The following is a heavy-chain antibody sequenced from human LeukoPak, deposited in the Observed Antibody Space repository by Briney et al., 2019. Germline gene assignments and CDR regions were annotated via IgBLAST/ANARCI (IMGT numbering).Heavy chain of an antibody. CDR2: IYPGDSDT. D-gene: IGHD3-9*01. V-gene: IGHV5-51*01. CDR1: GYSFTTYW. Sequence: LGESLKISCKGSGYSFTTYWIGWVRQMPGKGLELMGIIYPGDSDTRYSPSFQGQVTISADKSISTAYLQWSSLQASDSAMYYCVRERILTGYPVDYWGQGTLVTVSS. J-gene: IGHJ4*02. CDR3: VRERILTGYPVDY.